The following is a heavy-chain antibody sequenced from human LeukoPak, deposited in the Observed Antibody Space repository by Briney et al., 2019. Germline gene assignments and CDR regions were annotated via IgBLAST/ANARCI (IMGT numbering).Heavy chain of an antibody. D-gene: IGHD3-22*01. CDR1: GGTFSSYA. CDR3: ARALSYYYDSSGYVSIGYFDY. Sequence: GASVKVSCKASGGTFSSYAIRWVRQAPGQGLEWMGRIIPILGIANYAQKFQGRVTITADKSTSTAYMELSSLRSEDTAVYYCARALSYYYDSSGYVSIGYFDYWGQGTLVTVSS. CDR2: IIPILGIA. V-gene: IGHV1-69*04. J-gene: IGHJ4*02.